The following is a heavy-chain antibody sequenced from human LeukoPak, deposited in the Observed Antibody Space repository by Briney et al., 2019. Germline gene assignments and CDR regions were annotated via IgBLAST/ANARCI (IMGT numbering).Heavy chain of an antibody. Sequence: PGGSLRLSCAASGFTFTTYWMSWVRQAPGKGLEWVANIKQDGTEKYYVDSVKGRFTISRDNAKNSLYLQMNSLRAEDTAVYYCAREYYYDSSGYYYTEYFQHWGQGTLVTVSS. CDR2: IKQDGTEK. CDR1: GFTFTTYW. V-gene: IGHV3-7*03. J-gene: IGHJ1*01. CDR3: AREYYYDSSGYYYTEYFQH. D-gene: IGHD3-22*01.